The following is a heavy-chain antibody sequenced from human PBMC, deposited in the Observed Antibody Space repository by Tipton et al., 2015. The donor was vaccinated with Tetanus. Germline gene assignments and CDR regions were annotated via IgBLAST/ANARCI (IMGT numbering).Heavy chain of an antibody. J-gene: IGHJ2*01. Sequence: TLSLTCTVSGGSISSSNYYWGWIRQPPGKGLEWIGRIYYSGSTSYNPSLKSRVTISVDTSKNQFSLELNSVTAADTAVYYCARGYSYGYSYWYFDLWGRGTLVTVSS. CDR2: IYYSGST. CDR3: ARGYSYGYSYWYFDL. V-gene: IGHV4-39*01. CDR1: GGSISSSNYY. D-gene: IGHD5-18*01.